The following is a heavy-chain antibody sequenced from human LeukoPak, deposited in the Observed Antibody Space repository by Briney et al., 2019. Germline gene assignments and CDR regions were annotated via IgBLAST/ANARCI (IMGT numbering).Heavy chain of an antibody. D-gene: IGHD2-21*02. V-gene: IGHV3-48*03. CDR2: ISSSGSTR. Sequence: PGGSLRLSCAASGFTFSSYEMNWVRQAPGKGLEWVSYISSSGSTRYYADSVKGRFTISRDNAKNSLYLQMNSLRVEDTAMYYCARDGLRRPPTPYCGGDCPLDYWGQGALVSVSS. CDR1: GFTFSSYE. J-gene: IGHJ4*02. CDR3: ARDGLRRPPTPYCGGDCPLDY.